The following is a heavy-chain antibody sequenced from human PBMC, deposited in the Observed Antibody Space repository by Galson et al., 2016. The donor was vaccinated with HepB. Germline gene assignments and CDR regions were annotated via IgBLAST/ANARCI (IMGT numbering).Heavy chain of an antibody. J-gene: IGHJ4*02. CDR3: AKEMFAGAAASGCFDC. V-gene: IGHV3-9*01. CDR1: GFNFDDYA. Sequence: SLRPSCAASGFNFDDYAMHWVRQAPGKGLEWVSTISWNSGAIHYMDSVKGRFTTSRDNAKNSLYLQMDGLKTEDTALYYCAKEMFAGAAASGCFDCWGQGTLVTVSS. CDR2: ISWNSGAI. D-gene: IGHD6-13*01.